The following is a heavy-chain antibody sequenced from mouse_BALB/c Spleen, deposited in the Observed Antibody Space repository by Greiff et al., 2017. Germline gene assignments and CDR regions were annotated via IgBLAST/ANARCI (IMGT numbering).Heavy chain of an antibody. V-gene: IGHV10-1*02. CDR1: GFTFNTYA. CDR2: IRSKSNNYAT. CDR3: VRGHYGSSLGFAY. Sequence: EAGGGLVQPKGSLKLSCAASGFTFNTYAMNWVRQAPGKGLEWVARIRSKSNNYATYYADSVKDRFTISRDDSQSMLYLQMNNLKTEDTAMYYCVRGHYGSSLGFAYWGQGTLVTVSA. D-gene: IGHD1-1*01. J-gene: IGHJ3*01.